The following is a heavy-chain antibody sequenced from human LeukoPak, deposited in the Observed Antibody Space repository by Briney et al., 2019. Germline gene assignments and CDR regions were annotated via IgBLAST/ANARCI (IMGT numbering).Heavy chain of an antibody. Sequence: GGSLRLSCAASGFTFSSYAMSWVRQAPGKGLEWVSAISGSGGSTYCADSVKGRFTISRDNSKNTLYLQMNSLRAEDTAVYYCAKGTRYGSGSHILGYYFDYWGQGTLVTVSS. V-gene: IGHV3-23*01. CDR3: AKGTRYGSGSHILGYYFDY. CDR1: GFTFSSYA. D-gene: IGHD3-10*01. CDR2: ISGSGGST. J-gene: IGHJ4*02.